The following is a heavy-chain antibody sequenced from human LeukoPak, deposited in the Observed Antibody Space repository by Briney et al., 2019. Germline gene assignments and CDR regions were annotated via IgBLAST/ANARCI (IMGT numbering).Heavy chain of an antibody. CDR2: ISSSSSYI. Sequence: GGSLRLSCAASGFTFSSYSMNWVRQAPGKGLEWVSSISSSSSYIYYADSVKGRFTISRDNAKNSLYLQMNSLRAEDTAVYYCARVVITMVRGVIYYYYYMDVWGKGTTVTISS. CDR1: GFTFSSYS. V-gene: IGHV3-21*01. D-gene: IGHD3-10*01. CDR3: ARVVITMVRGVIYYYYYMDV. J-gene: IGHJ6*03.